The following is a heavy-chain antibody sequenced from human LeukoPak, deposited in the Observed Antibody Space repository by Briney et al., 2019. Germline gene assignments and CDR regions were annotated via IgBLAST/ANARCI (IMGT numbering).Heavy chain of an antibody. CDR3: ARPGGLGYCSGGSCYGTGGNWFDP. Sequence: VASVKVSCKASGYTSTSYGISWVRQAPGQGLEWMEWISAYNGNTNYAQKLQGRVTMTTDTSTSTAYMELRSLRSDDTAVYYCARPGGLGYCSGGSCYGTGGNWFDPWGQGTLVTVSS. V-gene: IGHV1-18*01. CDR1: GYTSTSYG. D-gene: IGHD2-15*01. J-gene: IGHJ5*02. CDR2: ISAYNGNT.